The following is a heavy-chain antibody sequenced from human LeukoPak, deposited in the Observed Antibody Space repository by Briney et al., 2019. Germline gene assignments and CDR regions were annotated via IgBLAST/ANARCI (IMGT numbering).Heavy chain of an antibody. Sequence: PGGSLRLSCAASGFSFSSYAMSWVRQAPGKGLEWVSALSGTGRSTYYADSMRGRFTISRDNSKNTLFLQVNSLRAEDTAVYYCAKGGDSSSWLFDFWGQGTLVTVSS. CDR2: LSGTGRST. D-gene: IGHD6-13*01. CDR1: GFSFSSYA. J-gene: IGHJ4*02. CDR3: AKGGDSSSWLFDF. V-gene: IGHV3-23*01.